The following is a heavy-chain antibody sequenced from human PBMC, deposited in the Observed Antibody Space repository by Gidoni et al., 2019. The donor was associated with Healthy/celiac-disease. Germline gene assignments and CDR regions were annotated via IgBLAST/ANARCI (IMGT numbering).Heavy chain of an antibody. Sequence: EVQLVESGGGLVKPGGSLRLSCAASGFTFSNAWMSWVRQAPGKWLEWVGRIKSKTDGGTTDYAAPVKGRFTISRDDSKNTLYRKMNSLKTEDTAVYYCTTGIKITMVRGVSYYFDYWGQGTLVTVSS. CDR3: TTGIKITMVRGVSYYFDY. J-gene: IGHJ4*02. CDR2: IKSKTDGGTT. V-gene: IGHV3-15*01. CDR1: GFTFSNAW. D-gene: IGHD3-10*01.